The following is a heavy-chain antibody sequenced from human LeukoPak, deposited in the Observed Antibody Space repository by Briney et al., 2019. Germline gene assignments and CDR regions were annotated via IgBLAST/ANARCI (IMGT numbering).Heavy chain of an antibody. CDR1: GFTFSSYW. CDR2: IKQDGSEQ. V-gene: IGHV3-7*01. CDR3: ARQSPVRDHYYDSSGPLDY. J-gene: IGHJ4*02. Sequence: PGGSLRLSCAASGFTFSSYWMTWVRQAPGKGLEWVANIKQDGSEQYYVDSVKGRFTSSRDSAKNSLYLQMNSLRAEDTAEYYCARQSPVRDHYYDSSGPLDYWGQGTLVTVSS. D-gene: IGHD3-22*01.